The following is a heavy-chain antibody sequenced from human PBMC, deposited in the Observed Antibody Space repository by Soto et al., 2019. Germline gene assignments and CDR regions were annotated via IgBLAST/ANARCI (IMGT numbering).Heavy chain of an antibody. Sequence: ASVKVSCKASGYTFTSYAMHWVRQAPGQRLEWMGWINAGNGNTKYSQKFQGRVTITRDTSVSTAYMELSSLRSEDTAVYYCARTAGPDNWNYFGFDYWGQGTLVTVSS. CDR2: INAGNGNT. CDR1: GYTFTSYA. CDR3: ARTAGPDNWNYFGFDY. J-gene: IGHJ4*02. D-gene: IGHD1-7*01. V-gene: IGHV1-3*01.